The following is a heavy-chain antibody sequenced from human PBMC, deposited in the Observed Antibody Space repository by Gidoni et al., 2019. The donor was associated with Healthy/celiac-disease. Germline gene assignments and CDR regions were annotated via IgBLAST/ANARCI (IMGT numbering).Heavy chain of an antibody. Sequence: QVQLQQWGAGLLKPSETLSLTCAVYGGSFSGYYWSWIRQPPGKGLEWIGEINHSGSTNYNPSLKSRVTISVDTSKNQFSLKLSSVTAADTAVYYCAIRNRMVRGVIRQNWFDPWGQGTLVTVSS. CDR3: AIRNRMVRGVIRQNWFDP. V-gene: IGHV4-34*01. CDR2: INHSGST. J-gene: IGHJ5*02. D-gene: IGHD3-10*01. CDR1: GGSFSGYY.